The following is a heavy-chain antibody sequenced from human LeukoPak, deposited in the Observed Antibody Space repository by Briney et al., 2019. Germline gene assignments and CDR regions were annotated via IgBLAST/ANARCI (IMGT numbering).Heavy chain of an antibody. CDR3: ATVQAYGYYYYGMDV. CDR2: FDPEDGET. CDR1: GYTLTELS. J-gene: IGHJ6*02. V-gene: IGHV1-24*01. Sequence: APVKVSCKVSGYTLTELSMHWVRQAPGKGLEWMGGFDPEDGETIYAQKFQGRVTMTEDTSTDTAYVELSSLRSEDTAVYYCATVQAYGYYYYGMDVWGQGTTVTVSS. D-gene: IGHD3-10*01.